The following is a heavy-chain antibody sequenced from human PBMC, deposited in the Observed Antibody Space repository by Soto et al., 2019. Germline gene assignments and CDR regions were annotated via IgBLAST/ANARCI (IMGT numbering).Heavy chain of an antibody. J-gene: IGHJ4*02. V-gene: IGHV3-43D*04. D-gene: IGHD3-22*01. CDR2: TNSDGTDS. CDR3: AKSWYYYDSGPLDH. Sequence: PGGSLRLSCAAAGFDFEDYAMHWVRQVPGKGLEWVSLTNSDGTDSYYMDSVKGRFTISRDNAKSTLYLQMDRLRPEDTALYFCAKSWYYYDSGPLDHWGQGTLVTVSS. CDR1: GFDFEDYA.